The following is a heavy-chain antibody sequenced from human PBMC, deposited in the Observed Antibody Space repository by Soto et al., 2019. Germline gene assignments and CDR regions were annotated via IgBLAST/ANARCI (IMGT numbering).Heavy chain of an antibody. CDR1: GFTFSSYA. CDR3: AKGLLLVPAASHGMDV. J-gene: IGHJ6*02. Sequence: EVQLLESGGGLVQPGGSLRLSCAASGFTFSSYAMSWVRQAPGKGLEWVSAISGSGGSTYYADSVKGRFTISRDNSKKTLYLEKNSLRAEDQAVYYCAKGLLLVPAASHGMDVWGQGTTVTVSS. V-gene: IGHV3-23*01. D-gene: IGHD2-2*01. CDR2: ISGSGGST.